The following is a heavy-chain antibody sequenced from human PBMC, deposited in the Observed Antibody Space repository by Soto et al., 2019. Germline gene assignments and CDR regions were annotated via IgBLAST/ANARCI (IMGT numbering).Heavy chain of an antibody. CDR1: GFTFSSYA. Sequence: GGSLRLSCAASGFTFSSYAMSWVRQAPGKGLEWVSAISGSGGSTYYADSVKGRFTISRDNSKNTLYLQMNSLRAEDTAVYYCASRASYGFGELFLGYYYYGMDVWGQGTTVTVSS. D-gene: IGHD3-10*01. CDR3: ASRASYGFGELFLGYYYYGMDV. J-gene: IGHJ6*02. CDR2: ISGSGGST. V-gene: IGHV3-23*01.